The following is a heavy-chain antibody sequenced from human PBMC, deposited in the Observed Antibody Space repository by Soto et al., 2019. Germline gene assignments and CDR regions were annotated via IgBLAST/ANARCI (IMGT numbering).Heavy chain of an antibody. J-gene: IGHJ4*02. Sequence: EVQLVESGGDLIQPGGSLRLSCATSGFTFSNYWLHWVRQAPGKGLVWVSRINIDGSTTNYADSVKGRFTISRDNAKNTLYLQMNSLRAEDTAVYYCTRAGQYRFDYWGQGTLVTVSS. V-gene: IGHV3-74*01. CDR3: TRAGQYRFDY. CDR2: INIDGSTT. D-gene: IGHD4-4*01. CDR1: GFTFSNYW.